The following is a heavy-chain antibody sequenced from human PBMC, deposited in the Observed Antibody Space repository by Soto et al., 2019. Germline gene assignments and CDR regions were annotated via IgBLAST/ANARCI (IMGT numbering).Heavy chain of an antibody. D-gene: IGHD1-7*01. CDR3: ARDRGDNWNYLPTSYYFDY. CDR1: GFTFSSYS. J-gene: IGHJ4*02. V-gene: IGHV3-48*02. Sequence: EVQLVESGGGLVPPGGSLRLSCAASGFTFSSYSMNWVRQAPGKGLEWVSYISSSSSTIYYADSVKGRFTISRDNAKNTLYLQMNSLRDEDTAVYYCARDRGDNWNYLPTSYYFDYWGQGTLVTVSS. CDR2: ISSSSSTI.